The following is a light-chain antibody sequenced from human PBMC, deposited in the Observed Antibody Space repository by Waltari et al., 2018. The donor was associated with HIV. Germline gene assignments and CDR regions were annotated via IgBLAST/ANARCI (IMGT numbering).Light chain of an antibody. CDR1: SGSIASDS. Sequence: NFILPQPHSVSESPGKTLTISCTRSSGSIASDSVQWYQQRLGSAPTVVSYDHRQRPSGVPDRFSGSIDSSSNSASLTISGLRSEDEADYYCQSSYSNSQVFGGGTKLTVL. CDR2: DHR. J-gene: IGLJ2*01. CDR3: QSSYSNSQV. V-gene: IGLV6-57*03.